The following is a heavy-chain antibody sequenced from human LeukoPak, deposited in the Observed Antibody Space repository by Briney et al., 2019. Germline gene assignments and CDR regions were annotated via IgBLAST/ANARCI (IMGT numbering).Heavy chain of an antibody. CDR1: GYTFTGYY. CDR2: INPNSGGT. J-gene: IGHJ4*02. Sequence: ASVKVSCKASGYTFTGYYMHWVRQAPGQGLEWMGWINPNSGGTNYAQKFQGRVTMTRDTSISTAYMELSGLRSDDTAVYYCARSSAVAATLDYWGRGTLVTVSS. D-gene: IGHD2-15*01. V-gene: IGHV1-2*02. CDR3: ARSSAVAATLDY.